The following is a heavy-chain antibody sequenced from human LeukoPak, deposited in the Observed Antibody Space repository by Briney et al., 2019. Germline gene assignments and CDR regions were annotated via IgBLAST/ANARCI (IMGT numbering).Heavy chain of an antibody. D-gene: IGHD4-17*01. CDR1: GGSISSYY. V-gene: IGHV4-59*08. CDR2: IYYSGST. J-gene: IGHJ5*02. Sequence: SETVSLTCTVSGGSISSYYWSWIRQPPGKGLEWIGYIYYSGSTNYNTSLKSQVPISVDTSKNQFSLKLSSVTAADTAVYYCARHVGYTVTTYWFDPWGQGTLVTVSS. CDR3: ARHVGYTVTTYWFDP.